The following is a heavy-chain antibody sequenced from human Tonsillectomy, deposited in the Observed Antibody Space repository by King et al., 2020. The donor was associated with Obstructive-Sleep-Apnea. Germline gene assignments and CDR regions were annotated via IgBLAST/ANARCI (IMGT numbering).Heavy chain of an antibody. V-gene: IGHV5-10-1*03. CDR3: ARCQSIAARYNWFDP. J-gene: IGHJ5*02. CDR2: IDPSDSYT. CDR1: GYSFTSYW. Sequence: DVQLVQSGAEVKKPGESLRISCKGSGYSFTSYWISWVRQMPGKGLEWMGRIDPSDSYTNYSPSFQGHVTISADKSISTAYLQWSSLKASDTAMYYCARCQSIAARYNWFDPWGQGTLVTVSS. D-gene: IGHD6-6*01.